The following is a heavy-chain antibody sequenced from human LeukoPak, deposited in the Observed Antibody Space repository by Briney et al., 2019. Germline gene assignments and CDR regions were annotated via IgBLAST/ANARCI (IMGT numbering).Heavy chain of an antibody. CDR3: ARTARLPDS. Sequence: SETLSLTCTVSDDSIRTHYWSWIRQPPEKGLECIGYVYFSGITNYNPSLKSRVTMSVDTSKNQLSLKLSSVTAADTAVYYCARTARLPDSWGQGTLVTVSS. V-gene: IGHV4-4*09. J-gene: IGHJ4*02. CDR1: DDSIRTHY. CDR2: VYFSGIT. D-gene: IGHD2-21*01.